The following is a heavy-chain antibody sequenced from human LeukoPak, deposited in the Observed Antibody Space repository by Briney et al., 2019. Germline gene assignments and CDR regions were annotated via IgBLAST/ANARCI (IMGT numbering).Heavy chain of an antibody. D-gene: IGHD3-22*01. CDR2: IYSGGST. V-gene: IGHV3-66*01. J-gene: IGHJ4*02. CDR3: AIHSSSGPYYFDY. Sequence: GGSLRLSCAASGFTFSSYWMSWVRQTPGKGLEWVSVIYSGGSTYYADSVKGRFTISRDNSKNTLYLQMNSLRAEDTAVYYCAIHSSSGPYYFDYWGQGTLVTVSS. CDR1: GFTFSSYW.